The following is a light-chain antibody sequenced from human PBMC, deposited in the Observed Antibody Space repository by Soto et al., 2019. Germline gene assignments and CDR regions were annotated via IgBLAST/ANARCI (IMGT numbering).Light chain of an antibody. V-gene: IGLV6-57*01. CDR1: SGSIASNF. J-gene: IGLJ2*01. Sequence: NFMLTQPHSVSETPGKTVTISCTRSSGSIASNFVQWYQQRPGSSPTTVIYDDNQRPSGVPDRFSGSIDSSSNSASLTISGLKTEDEADYCCQSYGNTNVVFGGGTKLTVL. CDR3: QSYGNTNVV. CDR2: DDN.